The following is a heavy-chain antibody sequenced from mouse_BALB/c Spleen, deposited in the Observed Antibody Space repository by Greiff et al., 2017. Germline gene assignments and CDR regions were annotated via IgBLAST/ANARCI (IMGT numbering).Heavy chain of an antibody. J-gene: IGHJ2*01. D-gene: IGHD2-3*01. CDR3: ARVDGYYFDY. CDR2: IRNKANGYTT. CDR1: GFTFTDYY. V-gene: IGHV7-3*02. Sequence: EVQVVESGGGLVQPGGSLRLSCATSGFTFTDYYMSWVRQPPGKALEWLGFIRNKANGYTTEYSASVKGRFTISRDNSQSILYLQMNTLRAEDSATYYCARVDGYYFDYWGQGTTLTVSS.